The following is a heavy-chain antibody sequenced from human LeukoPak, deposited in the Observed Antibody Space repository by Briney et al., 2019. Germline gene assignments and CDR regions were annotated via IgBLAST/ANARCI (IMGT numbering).Heavy chain of an antibody. CDR3: ARDLVTVTKGFEI. CDR1: GDSFSSHY. V-gene: IGHV4-59*11. CDR2: ISHIRRT. J-gene: IGHJ3*02. Sequence: PSETLSLTCAVSGDSFSSHYWTWFRQSPGTGLEWIGYISHIRRTNYNPSLKSRVTISIDTSKNQFSLKLRSVTAADTAVYYCARDLVTVTKGFEIWGQRTKVSVSS. D-gene: IGHD4-17*01.